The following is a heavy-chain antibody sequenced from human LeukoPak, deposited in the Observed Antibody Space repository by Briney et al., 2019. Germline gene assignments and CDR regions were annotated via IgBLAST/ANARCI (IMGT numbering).Heavy chain of an antibody. CDR1: EFTFSSYE. CDR2: IASSDNTI. V-gene: IGHV3-48*03. CDR3: VRESYRHGDAFDV. Sequence: GGSLRLSCVDSEFTFSSYEMNWVRQAPGKGLEWLSYIASSDNTIHYADSVKGRFTISRDNAKNSLYLQMNNLRAEDTALYYCVRESYRHGDAFDVWGQGTMVTVSS. J-gene: IGHJ3*01. D-gene: IGHD5-24*01.